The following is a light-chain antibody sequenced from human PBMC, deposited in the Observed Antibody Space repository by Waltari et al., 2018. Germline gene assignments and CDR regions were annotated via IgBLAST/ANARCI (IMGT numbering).Light chain of an antibody. J-gene: IGKJ2*01. V-gene: IGKV1-39*01. CDR1: QSISSY. CDR2: AAS. CDR3: QQSYSSPLHA. Sequence: DIQMTPSPSSVSASVGDRVTITCRGSQSISSYLDWYQQKPGKAPKLLIYAASSLLSVVPSRFSGSGSGTDFTLTISSLQPEDFATYYCQQSYSSPLHAFGQGTRLEIK.